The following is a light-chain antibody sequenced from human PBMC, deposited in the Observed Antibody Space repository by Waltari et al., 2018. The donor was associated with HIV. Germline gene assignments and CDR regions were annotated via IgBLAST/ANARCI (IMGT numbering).Light chain of an antibody. Sequence: SYELTQPPSVSVSPGQTASITCSGDKLEDKYVCWYQQKPGQSPGLVLYKDRERPSGIPQGFSGSNSGNTATLTISGTQATDEADYFCQAWDGSNGVFGGGTKLTVL. J-gene: IGLJ3*02. CDR2: KDR. CDR1: KLEDKY. CDR3: QAWDGSNGV. V-gene: IGLV3-1*01.